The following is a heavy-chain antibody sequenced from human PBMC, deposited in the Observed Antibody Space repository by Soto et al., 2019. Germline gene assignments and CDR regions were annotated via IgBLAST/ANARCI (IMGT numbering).Heavy chain of an antibody. D-gene: IGHD6-19*01. CDR1: GDSFSGYY. Sequence: QVQLQESGPGLLRPSDTLSLTCTVSGDSFSGYYWSWIRQPAGKGLEWIGRVYTSAATDYNPSLTSRVTVSVDTARNQFSLKLRFVTAADTAVYYCARGAAVTVGDGYWCDPWGQGTLVTVSS. CDR3: ARGAAVTVGDGYWCDP. J-gene: IGHJ5*02. V-gene: IGHV4-4*07. CDR2: VYTSAAT.